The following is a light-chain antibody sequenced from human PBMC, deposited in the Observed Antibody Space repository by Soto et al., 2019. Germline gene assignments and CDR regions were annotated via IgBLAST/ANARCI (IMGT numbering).Light chain of an antibody. CDR3: QHYSGDRAT. CDR2: EVS. J-gene: IGKJ1*01. CDR1: QSISGL. V-gene: IGKV1-5*03. Sequence: DIQMTQSPSTLSASVGDRVTITCRASQSISGLLAWYQQKPGKAPNLLIYEVSTLHSGVPSRFSGSGSGTEFTLTISSLRPDDFATYYCQHYSGDRATFGQGTKVDIK.